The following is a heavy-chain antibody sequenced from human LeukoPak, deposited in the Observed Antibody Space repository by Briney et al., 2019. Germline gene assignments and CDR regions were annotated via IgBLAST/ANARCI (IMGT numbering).Heavy chain of an antibody. V-gene: IGHV4-39*07. CDR2: IYYSGSS. CDR1: GGSISSSSYY. D-gene: IGHD3/OR15-3a*01. CDR3: ALDPTGRSY. J-gene: IGHJ4*02. Sequence: PSETLSLTCTVSGGSISSSSYYWGWIRQPQGKGLEWIGSIYYSGSSYYNPSLKSRVTISVDTSKNQFSLKLSSVTAADTAVYYCALDPTGRSYWGQGTLVTVSS.